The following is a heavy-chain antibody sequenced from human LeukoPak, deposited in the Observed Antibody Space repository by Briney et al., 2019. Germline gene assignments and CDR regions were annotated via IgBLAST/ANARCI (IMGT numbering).Heavy chain of an antibody. J-gene: IGHJ5*02. D-gene: IGHD6-13*01. Sequence: PGGSLRLSCAASGFTFSSYSMNWVRQAPGKGLEWVSSISSSSSYIYYADSVKGRFTISRDNAKNSLYLQMNSLRAEDTAVYYCARDDSSIDNWVDPWGQGTLVTVSS. V-gene: IGHV3-21*04. CDR1: GFTFSSYS. CDR3: ARDDSSIDNWVDP. CDR2: ISSSSSYI.